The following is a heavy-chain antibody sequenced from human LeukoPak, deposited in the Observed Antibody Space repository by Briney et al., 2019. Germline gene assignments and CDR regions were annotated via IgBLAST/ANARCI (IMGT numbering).Heavy chain of an antibody. CDR2: INPNSGGT. CDR1: GYTFTGYY. CDR3: ARCSGGSCYSFDYFDY. V-gene: IGHV1-2*02. Sequence: ASVKVSCKASGYTFTGYYMHWVRQAPGQGLEWMGWINPNSGGTNYAQKFQGRVTMTRDTSISTAYMELSSLKSDDTAVYYCARCSGGSCYSFDYFDYWGQGTLVTVFS. J-gene: IGHJ4*02. D-gene: IGHD2-15*01.